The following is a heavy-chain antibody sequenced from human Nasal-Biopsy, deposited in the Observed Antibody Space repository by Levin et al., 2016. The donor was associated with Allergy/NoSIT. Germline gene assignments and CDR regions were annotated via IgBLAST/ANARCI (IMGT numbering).Heavy chain of an antibody. CDR1: GDSFSSYW. Sequence: GESLKISCKGSGDSFSSYWIGWARQMPGKGLEWMAIIYLRDSTLFYNPSFQGQVTISADRSISTAYLYWSSLKASDTAMYYCARGLGVAGNGDYFDSWGQGTLVTVS. D-gene: IGHD6-19*01. V-gene: IGHV5-51*01. CDR2: IYLRDSTL. J-gene: IGHJ4*02. CDR3: ARGLGVAGNGDYFDS.